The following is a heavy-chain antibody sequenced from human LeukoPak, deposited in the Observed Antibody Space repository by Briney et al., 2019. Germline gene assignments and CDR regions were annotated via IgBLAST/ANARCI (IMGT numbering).Heavy chain of an antibody. CDR1: GFTVSSSH. CDR2: IYSGGDT. Sequence: GGSLRLSCAASGFTVSSSHMTWVRQAVGKGLEWVSYIYSGGDTSYADSVKGRFTISRDNSKNTLYLQMNSLRAEDTAMYYCARHVSYYYVSSPPWGFFGGMDVWGQGTTVTVSS. CDR3: ARHVSYYYVSSPPWGFFGGMDV. J-gene: IGHJ6*02. V-gene: IGHV3-53*01. D-gene: IGHD3-22*01.